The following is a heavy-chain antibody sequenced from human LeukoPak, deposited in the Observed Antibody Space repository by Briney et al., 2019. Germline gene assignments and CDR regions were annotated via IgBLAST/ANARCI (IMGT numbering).Heavy chain of an antibody. Sequence: PSETLSLTCTVSGGSISSSSYYWGWIRQPPGKGLEWIGSIYYSGSTYYNPSLKSRVTISVDTSKNQFSLKLSSVTAADTAVYYCARGYSYGIIYYYYYYMDVWGKGTTVTVSS. CDR3: ARGYSYGIIYYYYYYMDV. CDR2: IYYSGST. D-gene: IGHD5-18*01. J-gene: IGHJ6*03. CDR1: GGSISSSSYY. V-gene: IGHV4-39*07.